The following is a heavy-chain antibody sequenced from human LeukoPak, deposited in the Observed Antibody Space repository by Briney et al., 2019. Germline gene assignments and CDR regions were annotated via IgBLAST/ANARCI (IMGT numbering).Heavy chain of an antibody. J-gene: IGHJ5*02. Sequence: SGPTLVNPTQTLTLTCTLSGFSLRTSGVGVGWIRQPPGQALEWLALIYWDDDKRYSPSLKSRLTIAKDTSKNQVVLTMTNMDPVDTATYYCAQSKEPWGWFDPWGQGTLVTVSS. V-gene: IGHV2-5*02. CDR3: AQSKEPWGWFDP. CDR1: GFSLRTSGVG. D-gene: IGHD1-26*01. CDR2: IYWDDDK.